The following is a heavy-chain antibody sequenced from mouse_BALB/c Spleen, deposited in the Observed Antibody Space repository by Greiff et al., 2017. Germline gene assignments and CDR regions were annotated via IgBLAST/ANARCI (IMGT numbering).Heavy chain of an antibody. CDR2: ISSGGSYT. Sequence: EVKLMESGGDLVKPGGSLKLSCAASGFTFSSYGMSWVRQTPDKRLEWVATISSGGSYTYYPDSVKGRFTISRDNAKNTLYLQMSSLKSEDTAMYYCARRRGDGYAMDYWGQGTSVTVSS. J-gene: IGHJ4*01. CDR1: GFTFSSYG. V-gene: IGHV5-6*01. CDR3: ARRRGDGYAMDY.